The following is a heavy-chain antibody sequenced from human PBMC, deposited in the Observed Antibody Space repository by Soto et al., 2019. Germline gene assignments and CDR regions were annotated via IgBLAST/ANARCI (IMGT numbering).Heavy chain of an antibody. CDR2: IYHSGST. D-gene: IGHD3-10*01. J-gene: IGHJ4*02. CDR1: GGSISSGGYS. V-gene: IGHV4-30-2*01. CDR3: ARVGYYGSGSHLDY. Sequence: SETLSLTCAVSGGSISSGGYSWSWIRQPPGKGLEWIGYIYHSGSTYYNPSLKSRVTISVDRSKNQFSLKLSSVTAADTAVYYCARVGYYGSGSHLDYWGQGTLVTVSS.